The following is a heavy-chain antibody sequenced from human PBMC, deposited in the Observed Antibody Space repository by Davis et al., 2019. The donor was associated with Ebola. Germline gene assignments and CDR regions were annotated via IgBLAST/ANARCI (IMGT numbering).Heavy chain of an antibody. V-gene: IGHV3-23*01. Sequence: GESLKISCAASGFTFSSYAMSWVRQAPGKGLEWVSAISGSGGSTYYADSVKGRFTISRDNSKNTLYLQMNSLRAEDTAVYYCTSTRGAAAGIEDYWGQGTLVTVSS. CDR3: TSTRGAAAGIEDY. CDR1: GFTFSSYA. CDR2: ISGSGGST. J-gene: IGHJ4*02. D-gene: IGHD6-13*01.